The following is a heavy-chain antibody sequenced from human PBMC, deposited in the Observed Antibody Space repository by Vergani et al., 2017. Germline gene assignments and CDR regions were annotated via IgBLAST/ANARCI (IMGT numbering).Heavy chain of an antibody. CDR1: GFTFSDYY. Sequence: QVQLVESGGGVVQPGRSLRLSCAASGFTFSDYYMSWIRQAPGKGLEWVSYISSSGSTIYYADSVKGRFTISRDNAKNSLYLQMNSLRAEDTAVYYCARDEWRYYDSSGRLYYYYGMDVWGQGTTVTVSS. CDR3: ARDEWRYYDSSGRLYYYYGMDV. V-gene: IGHV3-11*01. CDR2: ISSSGSTI. D-gene: IGHD3-22*01. J-gene: IGHJ6*02.